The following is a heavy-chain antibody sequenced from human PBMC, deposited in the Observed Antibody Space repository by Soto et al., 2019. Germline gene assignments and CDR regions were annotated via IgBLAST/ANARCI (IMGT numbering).Heavy chain of an antibody. V-gene: IGHV1-2*02. CDR2: INPNSGDT. CDR1: GYTFTGYY. CDR3: AKGGAIVAAGTRVYLYNAMDV. Sequence: ASVKVSCKASGYTFTGYYVHWVRQAPGQGLEWMGWINPNSGDTYLAQRFQGRVTMNRDTSIGTAYMELRGLTSDDAAEYYCAKGGAIVAAGTRVYLYNAMDVWGQGTTVTVSS. D-gene: IGHD1-26*01. J-gene: IGHJ6*02.